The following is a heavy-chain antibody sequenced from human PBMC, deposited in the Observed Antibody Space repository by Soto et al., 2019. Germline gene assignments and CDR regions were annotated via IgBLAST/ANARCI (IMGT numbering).Heavy chain of an antibody. J-gene: IGHJ6*02. D-gene: IGHD1-26*01. CDR1: GYTFTSYG. V-gene: IGHV1-18*01. CDR2: ISAYNGNT. CDR3: ATTGPTSTGAGYYYYGMDV. Sequence: GVSVKVSWKASGYTFTSYGISWVRQAPGQGLEWMGWISAYNGNTNYAQKLQGRVTMTTDTSTSTAYMELRSLRSDDTAVYYCATTGPTSTGAGYYYYGMDVWGQGTTVTVSS.